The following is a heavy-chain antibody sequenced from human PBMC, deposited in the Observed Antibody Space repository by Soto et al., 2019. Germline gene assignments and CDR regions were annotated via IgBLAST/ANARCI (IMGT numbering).Heavy chain of an antibody. V-gene: IGHV1-18*01. D-gene: IGHD1-1*01. J-gene: IGHJ4*01. CDR1: RYGFTCKG. CDR2: ISAYNGNT. Sequence: ASVKVACKASRYGFTCKGISWVRQAHGQGLEWMGWISAYNGNTNYAQKLQGRVTMTTDTSTSTAYMELKSLRSDDKAVYYCAKSPKPYLSRYDCLGYWGHGTLGTVSS. CDR3: AKSPKPYLSRYDCLGY.